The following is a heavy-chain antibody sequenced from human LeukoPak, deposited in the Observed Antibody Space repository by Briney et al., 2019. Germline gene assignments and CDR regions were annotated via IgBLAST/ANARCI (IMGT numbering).Heavy chain of an antibody. Sequence: GGSLRLSCEASGFTFEDFAMHWVRQAPGKGLEWVSVMSGDKTNTHYADSVKGRFTISRHNSKNTLYLQMTSLRAEDTAVYYCARDIPVDSRSSVPKPVRDSWGQGALVTVSS. CDR2: MSGDKTNT. V-gene: IGHV3-43*02. CDR1: GFTFEDFA. D-gene: IGHD6-6*01. CDR3: ARDIPVDSRSSVPKPVRDS. J-gene: IGHJ5*02.